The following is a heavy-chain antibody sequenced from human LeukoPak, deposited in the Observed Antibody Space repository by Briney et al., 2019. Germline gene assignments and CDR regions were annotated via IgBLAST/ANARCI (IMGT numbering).Heavy chain of an antibody. CDR1: GGSISSYC. J-gene: IGHJ6*03. CDR2: IHYSGST. CDR3: ARTTEGYAGGPGYSYYYYMDV. D-gene: IGHD5-12*01. V-gene: IGHV4-59*01. Sequence: SETLSLTCAVSGGSISSYCWSWIRQPPGKGLVWVGHIHYSGSTHYNPSLKSRVTISVDTSKNQVSLKLRSVTAADTAVYYCARTTEGYAGGPGYSYYYYMDVWGKGTTVTISS.